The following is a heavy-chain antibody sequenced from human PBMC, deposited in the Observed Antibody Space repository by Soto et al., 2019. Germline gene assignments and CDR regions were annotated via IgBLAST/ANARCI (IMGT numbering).Heavy chain of an antibody. J-gene: IGHJ5*01. CDR3: AKSGIVATMRTFSWFDS. Sequence: GGSLRLSCAASGFTFNNFWMYWVRQTPEKGLVWVSGINSDGTTTIYADSVKGRFTIARDNSKNTLYLQMNSLTADDTALYYCAKSGIVATMRTFSWFDSWGQGTLVTVSS. D-gene: IGHD2-2*01. CDR2: INSDGTTT. CDR1: GFTFNNFW. V-gene: IGHV3-74*01.